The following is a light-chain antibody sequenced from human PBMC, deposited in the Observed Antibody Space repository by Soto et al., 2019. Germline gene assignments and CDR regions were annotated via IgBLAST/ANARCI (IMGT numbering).Light chain of an antibody. V-gene: IGKV1-33*01. Sequence: DLQMTHSPSSLSASVGDRVTITCQASQDISTYLNWYQQKPGKAPNLLIYHASILEAGVPSRFSGSGSGTYLTFTISSLQPEDIATYYCQQYDSLPYTFGQGTKLEIK. CDR1: QDISTY. CDR3: QQYDSLPYT. CDR2: HAS. J-gene: IGKJ2*01.